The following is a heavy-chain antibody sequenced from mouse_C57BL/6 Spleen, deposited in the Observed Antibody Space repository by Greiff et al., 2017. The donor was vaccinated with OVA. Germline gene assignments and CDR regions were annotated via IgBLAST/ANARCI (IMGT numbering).Heavy chain of an antibody. V-gene: IGHV2-2*01. CDR3: ARNERGLRGFAY. CDR1: GFSLTSYG. D-gene: IGHD2-4*01. J-gene: IGHJ3*01. Sequence: VKLQQSGPGLVQPSQSLSITCTVSGFSLTSYGVHWVRPSPGKGLEWLGVIWSGGSTDYNAAFISRLSLSKDNSKSQVFFKMNSLQADDTAIYYCARNERGLRGFAYWGQGTLVTVSA. CDR2: IWSGGST.